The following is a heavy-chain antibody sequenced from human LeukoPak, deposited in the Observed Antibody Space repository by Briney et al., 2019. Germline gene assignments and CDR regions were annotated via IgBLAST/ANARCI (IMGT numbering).Heavy chain of an antibody. Sequence: PSETLSLTCTVSGGSVSSGTSYWSWIRQPPGKGLEWIGYIYHIGSPTYNSSLKSRVTMSVDTSKNQFSLKLSSVTAADTAVYYCARVSVTTGAFDYWGQGTLVTVSS. CDR1: GGSVSSGTSY. V-gene: IGHV4-61*01. J-gene: IGHJ4*02. D-gene: IGHD4-17*01. CDR3: ARVSVTTGAFDY. CDR2: IYHIGSP.